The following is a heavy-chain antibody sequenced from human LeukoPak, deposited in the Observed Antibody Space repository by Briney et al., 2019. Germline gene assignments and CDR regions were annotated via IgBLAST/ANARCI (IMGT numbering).Heavy chain of an antibody. D-gene: IGHD1-7*01. CDR3: ARGATDTTRWFDP. CDR1: GFTLSSYE. Sequence: GGSLRLSCTVSGFTLSSYEMSWIRQAPGKGLEWVSAISGSGGSTYYADSVKGRFTISRDNAKNSLYLQMNGLRAEDTAAYYCARGATDTTRWFDPWGQGTLVTVSS. J-gene: IGHJ5*02. CDR2: ISGSGGST. V-gene: IGHV3-23*01.